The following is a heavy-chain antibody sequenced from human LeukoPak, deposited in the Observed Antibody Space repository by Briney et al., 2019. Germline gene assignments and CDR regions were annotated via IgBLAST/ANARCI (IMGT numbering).Heavy chain of an antibody. CDR2: IDPNTGGT. Sequence: ASVKVSCKASGYTFTGYYIHWVRQAPGQGLEWMGWIDPNTGGTHYAQKFQGRVTITADESTSTAYMELSSLRSEDTAVYYCARGWGCSSTSCPKGAFDIWGQGTMVTVSS. J-gene: IGHJ3*02. D-gene: IGHD2-2*01. V-gene: IGHV1-2*02. CDR1: GYTFTGYY. CDR3: ARGWGCSSTSCPKGAFDI.